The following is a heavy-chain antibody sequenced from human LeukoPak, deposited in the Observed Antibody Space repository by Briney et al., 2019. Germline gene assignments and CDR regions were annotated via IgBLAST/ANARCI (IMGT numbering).Heavy chain of an antibody. J-gene: IGHJ4*02. V-gene: IGHV1-69*04. CDR3: ARERIAAASVFDY. D-gene: IGHD6-13*01. CDR1: GGTFSSYT. CDR2: IIPILGIA. Sequence: SVKVSCKASGGTFSSYTISWVRQAPGQGLEWMGRIIPILGIANYAQKFQGRVTITADKSTSTAYMELSSLRSEDRAVYYCARERIAAASVFDYWGQGTLVTVSS.